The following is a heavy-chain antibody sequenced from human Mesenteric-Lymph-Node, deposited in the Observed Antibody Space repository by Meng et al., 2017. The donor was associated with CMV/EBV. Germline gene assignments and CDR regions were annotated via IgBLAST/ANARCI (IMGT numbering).Heavy chain of an antibody. CDR2: IGSSSSFI. D-gene: IGHD3-22*01. CDR3: ARVESSGYYYETYYFDY. V-gene: IGHV3-21*01. CDR1: GFIVTKKF. J-gene: IGHJ4*02. Sequence: GESLKISCVDSGFIVTKKFMTWVRQGPGKGLEWVSSIGSSSSFIYYADSVMGRFTISRDNAKNSLYLQMNSLRAEDTAVYYCARVESSGYYYETYYFDYWGQGTLVTVSS.